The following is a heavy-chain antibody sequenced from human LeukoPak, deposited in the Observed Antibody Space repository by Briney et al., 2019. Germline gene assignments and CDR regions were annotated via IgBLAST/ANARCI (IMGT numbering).Heavy chain of an antibody. J-gene: IGHJ4*02. CDR1: GFTFSSYG. Sequence: GGTLSLSCAASGFTFSSYGMSWVRQAPGKGLEWVSSISSSSSYIYYADSVKGRFTISRDNAKNSLYLQMNSLRAEDTAVYYCHSSVGHFGVDYWGQGTLVTVSS. CDR2: ISSSSSYI. D-gene: IGHD6-25*01. V-gene: IGHV3-21*01. CDR3: HSSVGHFGVDY.